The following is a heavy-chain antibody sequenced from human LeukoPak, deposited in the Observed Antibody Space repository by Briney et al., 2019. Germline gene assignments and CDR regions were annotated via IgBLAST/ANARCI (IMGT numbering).Heavy chain of an antibody. CDR3: ARDPSLFIPDAGTDWFDP. CDR2: ISSTGST. Sequence: PSETLSLTCTVSGVSITTYYWSWIRQPAGKGLEWIGRISSTGSTNYNPSLKSRVTMSVDTSKNQFSLKVKSVTAADTAVYYYARDPSLFIPDAGTDWFDPWGQGTLVTVSS. V-gene: IGHV4-4*07. D-gene: IGHD6-13*01. J-gene: IGHJ5*02. CDR1: GVSITTYY.